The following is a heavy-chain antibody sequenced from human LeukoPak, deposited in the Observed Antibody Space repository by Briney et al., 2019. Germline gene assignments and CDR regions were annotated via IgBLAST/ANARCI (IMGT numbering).Heavy chain of an antibody. CDR3: ARYSSSWYYFDY. CDR2: IYYSGST. CDR1: GGSISSYY. D-gene: IGHD6-13*01. V-gene: IGHV4-59*08. Sequence: SETLSLTCTVSGGSISSYYWSWIRQPPGKGLEWIGYIYYSGSTNYNPSLKSRVTISVDTSKNQFSLKLSSVTAADTAVYYCARYSSSWYYFDYWGQGTLVTVSS. J-gene: IGHJ4*02.